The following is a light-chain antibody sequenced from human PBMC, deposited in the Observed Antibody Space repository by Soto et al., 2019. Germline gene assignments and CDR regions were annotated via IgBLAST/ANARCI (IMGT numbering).Light chain of an antibody. Sequence: EIGVTQSPPTLWVCALEIATHSCRASQSVSSKLAWFQQKPGQAPRLLIYFASTRATDIPARFSGSGSGTEFTLTISSLQSEDFAVYYCQQYNNWPHTFGQGTRLEIK. V-gene: IGKV3-15*01. CDR1: QSVSSK. J-gene: IGKJ5*01. CDR3: QQYNNWPHT. CDR2: FAS.